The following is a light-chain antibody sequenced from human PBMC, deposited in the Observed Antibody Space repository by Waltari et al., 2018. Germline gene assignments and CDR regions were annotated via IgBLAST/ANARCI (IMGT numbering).Light chain of an antibody. CDR1: QSFLYSSNNKNY. J-gene: IGKJ1*01. CDR2: WAS. V-gene: IGKV4-1*01. Sequence: IVMTQSPDSLAVSLGERATINCKSSQSFLYSSNNKNYLAWYQQKAGQPPTLLIYWASNRASGVPDRFSGSGSGTDFTLTISSLQAEDVAVYYCQQYYATPPWTFGQGTKVEIK. CDR3: QQYYATPPWT.